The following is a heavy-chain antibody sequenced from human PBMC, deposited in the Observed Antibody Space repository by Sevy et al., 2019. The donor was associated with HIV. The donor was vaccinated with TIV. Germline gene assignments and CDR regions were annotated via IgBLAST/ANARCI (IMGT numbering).Heavy chain of an antibody. CDR2: IKEDGSDK. CDR1: GFTFSNYW. V-gene: IGHV3-7*01. J-gene: IGHJ4*02. CDR3: VRARLPSATDFDY. Sequence: GGYLRLSCEVSGFTFSNYWMTWVRQAPGKGLEWVANIKEDGSDKYYGDSVKGRFSLSRDNAKNSLYLQMDSLRAEDTAVYYCVRARLPSATDFDYWGQGTMVTVSS. D-gene: IGHD2-15*01.